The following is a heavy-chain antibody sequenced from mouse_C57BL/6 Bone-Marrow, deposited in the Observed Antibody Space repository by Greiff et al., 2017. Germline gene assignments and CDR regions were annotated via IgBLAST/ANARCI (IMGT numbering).Heavy chain of an antibody. V-gene: IGHV1-15*01. J-gene: IGHJ3*01. D-gene: IGHD2-2*01. Sequence: VQLQQSGAELVRPGASVTLSCKASGYTFTDYEMHWVKQTPVHGLEWIGAIDPETGGTAYNQKFKGKAILTADKSSSTAYMELRSLTSEDSAVYYCTRPICYGYMAWFAYWGQGTLVTVSA. CDR1: GYTFTDYE. CDR3: TRPICYGYMAWFAY. CDR2: IDPETGGT.